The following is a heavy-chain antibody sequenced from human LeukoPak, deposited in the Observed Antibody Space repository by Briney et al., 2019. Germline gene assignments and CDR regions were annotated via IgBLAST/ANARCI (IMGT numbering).Heavy chain of an antibody. D-gene: IGHD3-22*01. CDR2: MNPDTGNT. Sequence: ASVKVSCKASGYTFIGYDINWVRQAAGQGLEWMGWMNPDTGNTGYAQKFQGRVTMTRDTSKSTAYMELSSLRSEDTAVYYCARLPDTPAYYYSSGYYHIRYWGQGTLLTVSS. J-gene: IGHJ4*02. CDR1: GYTFIGYD. V-gene: IGHV1-8*01. CDR3: ARLPDTPAYYYSSGYYHIRY.